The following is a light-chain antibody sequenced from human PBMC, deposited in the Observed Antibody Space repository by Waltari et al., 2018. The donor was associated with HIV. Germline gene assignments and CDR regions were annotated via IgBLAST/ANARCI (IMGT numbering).Light chain of an antibody. CDR1: QSVSSSY. CDR2: CAS. CDR3: QQYGSPFT. J-gene: IGKJ3*01. Sequence: EIVLTQSPGTLSLSPGERATLSCRASQSVSSSYLAWYQQKPGQAPRLLIYCASSRATGIPDRFSGSGSGTDFTLTISRLEPEDFAVYYCQQYGSPFTFGPGTKVDIK. V-gene: IGKV3-20*01.